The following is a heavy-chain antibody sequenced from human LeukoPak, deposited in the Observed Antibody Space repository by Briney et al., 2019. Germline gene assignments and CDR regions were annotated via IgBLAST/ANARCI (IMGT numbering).Heavy chain of an antibody. CDR3: AREDTVIAFNY. J-gene: IGHJ4*02. CDR2: IKFGGGVNT. CDR1: GFTFNSYA. V-gene: IGHV3-23*01. D-gene: IGHD5-18*01. Sequence: GGSLRLSCAASGFTFNSYAMSSVPQAPAEVLEWVSCIKFGGGVNTYYADSVKGRFTISRDKSKNTLYLQMNSLRAEDTAVYYCAREDTVIAFNYWGQGTLVSVPS.